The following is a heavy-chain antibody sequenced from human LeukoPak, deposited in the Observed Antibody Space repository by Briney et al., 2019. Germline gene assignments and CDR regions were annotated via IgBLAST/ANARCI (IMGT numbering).Heavy chain of an antibody. Sequence: ASVKVSCKASGYTFTSYPINWVRQAPGQGLEWMGWIKCDSGGTEYSRNYRGRVTMTRDTSISTAYMELTRLTSDDTAVYYCARVAGGDWYYFDFWGQGTLVTVSS. V-gene: IGHV1-2*02. D-gene: IGHD2-21*02. CDR1: GYTFTSYP. J-gene: IGHJ4*02. CDR2: IKCDSGGT. CDR3: ARVAGGDWYYFDF.